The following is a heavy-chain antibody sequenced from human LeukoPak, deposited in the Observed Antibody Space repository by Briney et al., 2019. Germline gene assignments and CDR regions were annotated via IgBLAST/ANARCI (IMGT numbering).Heavy chain of an antibody. CDR2: IYYSGST. CDR1: GGSISSSSYY. Sequence: SETLSLTCTVSGGSISSSSYYWGWIRQPPGKGLEWIGSIYYSGSTYYNPSLKSRVTILLDASKSQFSLKLSSLTAADTAVYFCARGHEEWEVLQRAVHFDYWGQGSLVTVSS. V-gene: IGHV4-39*07. D-gene: IGHD1-1*01. CDR3: ARGHEEWEVLQRAVHFDY. J-gene: IGHJ4*02.